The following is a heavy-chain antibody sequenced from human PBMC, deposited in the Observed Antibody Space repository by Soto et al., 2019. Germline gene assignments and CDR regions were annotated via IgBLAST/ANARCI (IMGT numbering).Heavy chain of an antibody. Sequence: SETLSLTCTVSGGSISNYYWAWIRQPAGRGLEWIGRIYTSGSTNYNPSLKSRVSMSVDTSKRQFSLKLSSVTAADTAMYYCASRYCSSTACYGYLEYWGQGTLVTVSS. V-gene: IGHV4-4*07. D-gene: IGHD2-2*01. J-gene: IGHJ4*02. CDR1: GGSISNYY. CDR2: IYTSGST. CDR3: ASRYCSSTACYGYLEY.